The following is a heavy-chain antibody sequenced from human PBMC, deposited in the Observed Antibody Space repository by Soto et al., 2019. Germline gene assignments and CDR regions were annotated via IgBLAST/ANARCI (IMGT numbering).Heavy chain of an antibody. CDR2: ISAYNGNT. D-gene: IGHD1-26*01. Sequence: ASVKVSCKASGYTFTSYGISWVRQAPGQGLEWMGWISAYNGNTNYAQKLQGRVTMTTGTSTSTAYMELRSLRSDDTAVYYCARVGEVALWEPLYFDYWGQGTLVTVSS. CDR3: ARVGEVALWEPLYFDY. J-gene: IGHJ4*02. CDR1: GYTFTSYG. V-gene: IGHV1-18*01.